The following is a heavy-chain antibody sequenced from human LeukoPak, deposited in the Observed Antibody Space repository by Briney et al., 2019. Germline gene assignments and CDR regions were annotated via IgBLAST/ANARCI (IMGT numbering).Heavy chain of an antibody. J-gene: IGHJ4*02. CDR2: ISSSGSGGNT. CDR3: ARGLYCSRIGCHAADY. CDR1: GVTLGTYA. Sequence: GGSLRLSCAASGVTLGTYAMSWARQAPGKGLEWVSGISSSGSGGNTYYADSVKGRFIISRDNSKNTLYLQMNNLRVDDTAVYYCARGLYCSRIGCHAADYWGQGTLVTVSS. D-gene: IGHD2-2*01. V-gene: IGHV3-23*01.